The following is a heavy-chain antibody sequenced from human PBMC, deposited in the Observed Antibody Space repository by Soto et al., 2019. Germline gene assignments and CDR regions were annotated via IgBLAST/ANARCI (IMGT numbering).Heavy chain of an antibody. J-gene: IGHJ4*02. Sequence: GGALRPSFGGPGFTFRSSGIPRGPPGPGKGLEWVAVIAYDGSNKYYADSVKGRFTISRDNSKDTLYLQMNSLRAEDTAVYYCARSASSGWYKGILDYWGQGTLVTVSS. CDR1: GFTFRSSG. CDR3: ARSASSGWYKGILDY. V-gene: IGHV3-30-3*01. CDR2: IAYDGSNK. D-gene: IGHD6-19*01.